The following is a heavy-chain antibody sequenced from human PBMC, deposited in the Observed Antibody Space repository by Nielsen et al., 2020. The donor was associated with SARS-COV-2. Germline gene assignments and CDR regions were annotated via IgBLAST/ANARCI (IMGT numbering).Heavy chain of an antibody. Sequence: SETLSLTCAVYGGSFSGYYWSWIRQPPGKGLEWIGEIYHSGSTNYNPSLKSRVTISVDKSKNQFSLKLSSVTAADTAVYYCARAGVWFGELLYDYWGQGTLVTVSS. D-gene: IGHD3-10*01. CDR3: ARAGVWFGELLYDY. V-gene: IGHV4-34*01. J-gene: IGHJ4*02. CDR2: IYHSGST. CDR1: GGSFSGYY.